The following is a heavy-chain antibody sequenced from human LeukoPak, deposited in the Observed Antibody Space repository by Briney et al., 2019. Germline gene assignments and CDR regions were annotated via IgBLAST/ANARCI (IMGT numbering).Heavy chain of an antibody. CDR3: ARDMKGSLDY. CDR1: RFTVNNVL. V-gene: IGHV3-7*01. J-gene: IGHJ4*02. Sequence: GGSLRLSCAASRFTVNNVLMAWVRQAPGKGLEWVANINQDGSTKQYVDSVRGRFIISRDNAKNSLYLQMNSLRAEDTGLYHCARDMKGSLDYWGQGTLVTVSS. D-gene: IGHD3-16*01. CDR2: INQDGSTK.